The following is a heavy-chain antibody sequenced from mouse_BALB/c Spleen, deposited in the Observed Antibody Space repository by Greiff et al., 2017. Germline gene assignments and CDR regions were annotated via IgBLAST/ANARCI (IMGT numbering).Heavy chain of an antibody. Sequence: VKLKESGPGLVAPSQSLSITCTVSGFSLTSYGVHWVRQPPGKGLEWLGVIWAGGSTNYNSALMSRLSISKDNSKSQVFLKMNSLQTDDTAMYYCARDYYGSSYEGFAYWGQGTLVTVSA. CDR3: ARDYYGSSYEGFAY. CDR1: GFSLTSYG. CDR2: IWAGGST. J-gene: IGHJ3*01. V-gene: IGHV2-9*02. D-gene: IGHD1-1*01.